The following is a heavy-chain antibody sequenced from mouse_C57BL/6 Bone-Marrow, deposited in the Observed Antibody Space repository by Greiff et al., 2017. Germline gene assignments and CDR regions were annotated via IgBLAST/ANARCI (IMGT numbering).Heavy chain of an antibody. V-gene: IGHV1-39*01. CDR2: INPNYGTT. Sequence: EVQLQQSGPELVKPGASVKISCKASGYSFTDYNMNWVKQSPGKSLEWIGVINPNYGTTSYNQKFKGKATLTVDPSSSTAYMQLNSLTSEDSAVXYGACSEPYAQFAYWGQGTLVTVSA. CDR1: GYSFTDYN. J-gene: IGHJ3*01. D-gene: IGHD3-2*02. CDR3: ACSEPYAQFAY.